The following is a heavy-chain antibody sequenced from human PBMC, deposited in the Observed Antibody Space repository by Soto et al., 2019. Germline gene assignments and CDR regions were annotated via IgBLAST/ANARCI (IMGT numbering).Heavy chain of an antibody. CDR1: GYTFTTYY. D-gene: IGHD3-22*01. Sequence: HVQLVQSGAEVKKPGASVRVSCKASGYTFTTYYLHWLRQAPGQGLEWMGIIDPRAGSASHAQNFQGRVTMTRDTSTRTVYMDLRSLRSEDTAVYYCARAGYYDSSGYDGFDIWGQGTRVTVSS. CDR3: ARAGYYDSSGYDGFDI. J-gene: IGHJ3*02. V-gene: IGHV1-46*01. CDR2: IDPRAGSA.